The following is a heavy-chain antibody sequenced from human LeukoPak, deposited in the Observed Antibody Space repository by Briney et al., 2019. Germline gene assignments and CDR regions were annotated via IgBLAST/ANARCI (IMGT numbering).Heavy chain of an antibody. D-gene: IGHD5-18*01. CDR1: GFTFSDYY. V-gene: IGHV3-11*04. Sequence: GGSLRLSCAASGFTFSDYYMSWIRQAPGKGLEWVSYISSSGSTIYYADSVKGRFTISRDNAKNSLYLQMNSLRAEDTAVYYCARDVDTAMARPYAFDIWGQGTMVTVSS. CDR3: ARDVDTAMARPYAFDI. J-gene: IGHJ3*02. CDR2: ISSSGSTI.